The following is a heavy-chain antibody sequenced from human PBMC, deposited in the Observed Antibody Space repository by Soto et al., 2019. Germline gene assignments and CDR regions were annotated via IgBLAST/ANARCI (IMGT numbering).Heavy chain of an antibody. Sequence: PGGSLTLSCAASWFTFTRYGMNCVRQAPGKGLEWVSSISSTTNYIYYGDSMKGRFTISRDNAKNSLYLEMNSLRAEDTAVYYCARESEDLTSNFDYWGQGTLVTVSS. CDR2: ISSTTNYI. J-gene: IGHJ4*02. V-gene: IGHV3-21*06. CDR3: ARESEDLTSNFDY. CDR1: WFTFTRYG.